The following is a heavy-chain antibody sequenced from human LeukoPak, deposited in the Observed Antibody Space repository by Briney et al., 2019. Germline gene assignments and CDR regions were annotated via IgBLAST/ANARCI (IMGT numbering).Heavy chain of an antibody. CDR3: ARDIAVAAIIPPYFDY. Sequence: ASVKVSCKASNYTFNSYGISWVRQAPGQGLECIRWISAYNGNTNYAQKLQGRVTMTTDTSTSTAYMELRSLRSDDTAVYYCARDIAVAAIIPPYFDYWGQGTLVTVSS. V-gene: IGHV1-18*01. CDR2: ISAYNGNT. D-gene: IGHD6-19*01. J-gene: IGHJ4*02. CDR1: NYTFNSYG.